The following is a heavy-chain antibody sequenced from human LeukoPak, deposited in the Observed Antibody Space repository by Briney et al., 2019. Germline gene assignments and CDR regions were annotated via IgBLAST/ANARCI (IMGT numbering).Heavy chain of an antibody. Sequence: GGSLRLSCAGSGFTFSDSWMNWVRQAPGKGLEWLGRIKGKTDGGTRNYDTPVKGRFTISRDDSKNTLYLQMNSLRTEDTAVYYCTTDIWYYAASDYWGQGTLVTVSS. CDR3: TTDIWYYAASDY. V-gene: IGHV3-15*01. J-gene: IGHJ4*02. CDR2: IKGKTDGGTR. CDR1: GFTFSDSW. D-gene: IGHD3-3*01.